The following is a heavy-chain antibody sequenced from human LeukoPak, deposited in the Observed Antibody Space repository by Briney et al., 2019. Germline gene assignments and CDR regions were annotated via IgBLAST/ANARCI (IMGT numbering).Heavy chain of an antibody. V-gene: IGHV3-30*18. D-gene: IGHD6-6*01. CDR3: AKSVHGGY. Sequence: GGSLRLSCAASGFTFSSYGMHWVRQAPGKGLEWVAVISYDGSNKYYADSVKGRFTISRDNFKNTLYLQMNSLRAEDTAVYYCAKSVHGGYWGQGTLVTVSS. CDR1: GFTFSSYG. CDR2: ISYDGSNK. J-gene: IGHJ4*02.